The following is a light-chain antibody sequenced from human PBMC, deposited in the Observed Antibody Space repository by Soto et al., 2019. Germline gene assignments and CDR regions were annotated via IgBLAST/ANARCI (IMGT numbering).Light chain of an antibody. CDR2: GAS. CDR3: QQSYTAPVT. V-gene: IGKV1-39*01. CDR1: QTINFY. J-gene: IGKJ4*01. Sequence: DIQMTQSPSSLSASVGDRVTITCQSSQTINFYLNCYHQRPGNAPKLLFYGASRLQSGVPSRFSGSVSGTDFTLTLSSLQPEDFATYYCQQSYTAPVTFGGGTKVHI.